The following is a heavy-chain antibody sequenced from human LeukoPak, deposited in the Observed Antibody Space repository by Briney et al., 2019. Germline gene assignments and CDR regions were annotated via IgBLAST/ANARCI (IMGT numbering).Heavy chain of an antibody. J-gene: IGHJ4*02. CDR3: ARGAYDFWSGYSNFFDY. Sequence: SETLSLTCAVYGGSFSGYYWSWIRQPPGKGLEWIGEINHSGSTNYNPSLKSRVTISVDTSKNQFSLKLSSVTAADTAVYYCARGAYDFWSGYSNFFDYWGQGTLVTVSS. CDR1: GGSFSGYY. V-gene: IGHV4-34*01. D-gene: IGHD3/OR15-3a*01. CDR2: INHSGST.